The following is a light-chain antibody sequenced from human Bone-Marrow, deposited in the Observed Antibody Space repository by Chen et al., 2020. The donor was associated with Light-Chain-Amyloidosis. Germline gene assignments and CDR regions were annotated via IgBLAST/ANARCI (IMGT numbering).Light chain of an antibody. J-gene: IGLJ2*01. V-gene: IGLV2-14*03. CDR1: SDDIGDYNY. CDR3: SSYTPGNSLV. Sequence: QSALTQPASVSGSPGQSITISCAGTSDDIGDYNYVSWYQQHPGKVPTLLIYDVANRPSGVSQRFSGSKSASTASLTISGLRAEDEAHYYCSSYTPGNSLVFGGGTKVTVL. CDR2: DVA.